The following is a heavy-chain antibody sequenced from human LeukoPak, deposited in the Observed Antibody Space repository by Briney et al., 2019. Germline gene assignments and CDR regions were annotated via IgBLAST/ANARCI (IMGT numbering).Heavy chain of an antibody. Sequence: ASVKVSCTASGYTFTGYYMHWVRQAPGQGLEWMGWINPNSGGTNYAQKFQGRVTMTRDTSISTAYMELSRLRSDNTAVYYCARVRPGIAVAGTPYYFDYWGQGTLVTVSS. CDR2: INPNSGGT. J-gene: IGHJ4*02. CDR1: GYTFTGYY. CDR3: ARVRPGIAVAGTPYYFDY. V-gene: IGHV1-2*02. D-gene: IGHD6-19*01.